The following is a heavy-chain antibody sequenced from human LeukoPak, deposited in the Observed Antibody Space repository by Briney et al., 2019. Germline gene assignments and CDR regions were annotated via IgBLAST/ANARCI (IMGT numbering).Heavy chain of an antibody. CDR3: ARSVTFYDYVWGSYRYSARFDY. J-gene: IGHJ4*02. CDR1: GGTFSRYA. CDR2: IIPILGIA. V-gene: IGHV1-69*04. D-gene: IGHD3-16*02. Sequence: SVKVSCKASGGTFSRYAISWVRQAPGQGLEWMGRIIPILGIANHAQKFQGRVTITADKSTSTAYMELSSLRSEDTAVYYCARSVTFYDYVWGSYRYSARFDYWGQGTLVTVSS.